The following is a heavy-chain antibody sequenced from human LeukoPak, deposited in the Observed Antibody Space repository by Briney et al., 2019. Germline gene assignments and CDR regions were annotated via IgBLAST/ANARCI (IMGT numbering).Heavy chain of an antibody. D-gene: IGHD5-18*01. CDR2: IWFDGSNN. CDR1: GFIFSSYA. J-gene: IGHJ4*02. CDR3: ARGLGYSYGYGIDY. V-gene: IGHV3-33*01. Sequence: GGSLRLSCAASGFIFSSYAMHWVRQAPGKGLEWVAIIWFDGSNNYHADSVKGRFTISRDNSKNALYLQMNSLRAEDTALYYCARGLGYSYGYGIDYWGQGTLVTVSS.